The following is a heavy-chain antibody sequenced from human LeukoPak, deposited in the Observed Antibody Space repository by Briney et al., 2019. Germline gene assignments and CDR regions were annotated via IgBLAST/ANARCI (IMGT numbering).Heavy chain of an antibody. Sequence: SETLSLTCTVSGGSISSGSYYWSWIRQPAGKGLEWIGRIYTSGSTSYNPSLKSRVTISVDTSKNQFSLKLSSVTAADTAVYYCARDHRYCSSTSCPNYYYYYMDVWGKGTTVTISS. CDR2: IYTSGST. J-gene: IGHJ6*03. CDR1: GGSISSGSYY. CDR3: ARDHRYCSSTSCPNYYYYYMDV. V-gene: IGHV4-61*02. D-gene: IGHD2-2*01.